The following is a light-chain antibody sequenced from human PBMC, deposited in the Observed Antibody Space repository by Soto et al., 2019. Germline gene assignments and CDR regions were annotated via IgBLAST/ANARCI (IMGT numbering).Light chain of an antibody. CDR3: SSYTSSSPVV. CDR1: SSNIGTNS. V-gene: IGLV1-44*01. Sequence: QSVLTQPPSASGTPGQRVTISCSGSSSNIGTNSVNWYQHLPGTAPKLLIYSNNQRFSGVPDRFSGSKSGTSASLAISGLQSEDESDYYCSSYTSSSPVVFGGGTKLTVL. J-gene: IGLJ2*01. CDR2: SNN.